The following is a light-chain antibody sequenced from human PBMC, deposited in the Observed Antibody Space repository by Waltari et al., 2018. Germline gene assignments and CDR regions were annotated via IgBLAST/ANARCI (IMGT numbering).Light chain of an antibody. V-gene: IGLV3-10*01. CDR3: YSTDSSGNYGV. J-gene: IGLJ1*01. CDR2: ADS. CDR1: ESPKTS. Sequence: SYELTQPPSVSVSPGHTARTTCSGDESPKTSAFWYQKKSGQAPLLVIYADSKRPSGIPERFAGSSSGTMATLIISGAQVEDEADYYCYSTDSSGNYGVFGTGTKVSVL.